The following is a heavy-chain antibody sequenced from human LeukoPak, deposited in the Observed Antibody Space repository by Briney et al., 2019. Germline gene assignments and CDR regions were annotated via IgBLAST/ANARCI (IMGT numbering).Heavy chain of an antibody. CDR3: ARQSRYYGSGSPGTDV. CDR2: LYSDGPT. Sequence: GGFLRLSCAASGFIVSTYYMSWVRQAPGKGLEWVSVLYSDGPTYYADSVKGRFTISRDNSKNTLHLQMNSLRAEDTAVYYCARQSRYYGSGSPGTDVWGQGTTVTVSS. D-gene: IGHD3-10*01. J-gene: IGHJ6*02. V-gene: IGHV3-66*02. CDR1: GFIVSTYY.